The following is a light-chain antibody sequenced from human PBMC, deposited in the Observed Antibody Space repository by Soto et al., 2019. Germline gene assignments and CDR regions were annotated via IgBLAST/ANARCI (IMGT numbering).Light chain of an antibody. J-gene: IGKJ4*01. CDR1: QSVSSSY. CDR2: GAS. CDR3: QQYGSSPH. Sequence: EIVLTQSPGTLSLSPGERATLSCRASQSVSSSYLAWYQQKPGQAPRLLIYGASSRATGIPDRFSGCGSGTDFTLTISRLEPEDFAVYYCQQYGSSPHFGGGTKVEIK. V-gene: IGKV3-20*01.